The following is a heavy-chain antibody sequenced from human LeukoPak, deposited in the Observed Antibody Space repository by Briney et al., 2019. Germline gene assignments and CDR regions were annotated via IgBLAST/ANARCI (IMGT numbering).Heavy chain of an antibody. CDR3: ARVFPSVAGTSDY. J-gene: IGHJ4*02. D-gene: IGHD6-19*01. V-gene: IGHV3-30-3*01. CDR2: ISYDGSNK. CDR1: GFTFSSYA. Sequence: GGSLRLSCAASGFTFSSYAMHWVRQAPGKGLEWVAVISYDGSNKYYADSVKGRFTISRDTSKNTLYLQMNSLRAEDTAVYYCARVFPSVAGTSDYWGQGTLVTVSS.